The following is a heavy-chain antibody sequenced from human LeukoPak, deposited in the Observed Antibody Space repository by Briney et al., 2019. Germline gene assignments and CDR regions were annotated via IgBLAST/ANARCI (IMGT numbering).Heavy chain of an antibody. CDR1: GYSFSTYR. D-gene: IGHD3-22*01. J-gene: IGHJ3*02. Sequence: AESLNISCKASGYSFSTYRIGWVRQMPGKGLEWMGIIYPGDSDIRYSPSFQGQVTISADRSIRTAHLQWSSLKASDTAMYYCARHRDSSGYLAAFDIRGQGTMVTVSS. CDR2: IYPGDSDI. V-gene: IGHV5-51*01. CDR3: ARHRDSSGYLAAFDI.